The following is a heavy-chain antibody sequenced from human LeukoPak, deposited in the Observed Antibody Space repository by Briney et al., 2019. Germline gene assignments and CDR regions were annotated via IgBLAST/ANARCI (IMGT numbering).Heavy chain of an antibody. CDR1: GGSISSYY. CDR2: IYYSGST. Sequence: SETLSLTCTVSGGSISSYYWSWIRQPPGKGLEWIGYIYYSGSTNYNPSLKSRVTISVDTSKNQFSLKLSSVTAADTAVYYCASLQGWQQLPFDYWGQGTLITVSS. V-gene: IGHV4-59*08. CDR3: ASLQGWQQLPFDY. D-gene: IGHD5-24*01. J-gene: IGHJ4*02.